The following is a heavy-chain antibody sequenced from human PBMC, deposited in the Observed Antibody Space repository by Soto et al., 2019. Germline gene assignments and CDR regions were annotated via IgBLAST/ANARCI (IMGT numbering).Heavy chain of an antibody. J-gene: IGHJ4*02. CDR2: IHYSGST. CDR3: ARVRSNLFDY. CDR1: GDSISTFY. D-gene: IGHD3-3*01. V-gene: IGHV4-59*01. Sequence: SETLSLTCTVSGDSISTFYWSWVRQPPGKGLEWIGYIHYSGSTNYNPSLKSQVIISVDTSKNQFSLKLSSVTAADTAVYFCARVRSNLFDYWGQGTLVTVSS.